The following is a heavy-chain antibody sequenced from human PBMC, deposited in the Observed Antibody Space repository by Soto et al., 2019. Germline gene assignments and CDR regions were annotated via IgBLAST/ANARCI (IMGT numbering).Heavy chain of an antibody. V-gene: IGHV3-49*03. J-gene: IGHJ4*02. CDR3: ARPGVEMATISYFDS. CDR1: GFTFGDYS. CDR2: IRSKAYDGAP. D-gene: IGHD5-12*01. Sequence: PGGSLRLSCSASGFTFGDYSMSWFRQAPGKGLEWVGLIRSKAYDGAPEYAASVRGRFTISRDDSNNIAYLRMNSLKTDDTAVYYCARPGVEMATISYFDSWGQGTLVTV.